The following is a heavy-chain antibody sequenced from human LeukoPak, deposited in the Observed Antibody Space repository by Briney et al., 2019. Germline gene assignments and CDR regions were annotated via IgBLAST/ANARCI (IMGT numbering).Heavy chain of an antibody. D-gene: IGHD6-13*01. CDR3: ARVEAAAGDYYYMDV. J-gene: IGHJ6*03. CDR1: GGSISSYY. V-gene: IGHV4-34*01. CDR2: INHSGST. Sequence: SETLSLTCTVSGGSISSYYWSWIRQPPGKGLEWIGDINHSGSTNYNPSLTSRVTISVDTSKNQFSLKLSSVTAADTAMYYCARVEAAAGDYYYMDVWGKGTTVTVSS.